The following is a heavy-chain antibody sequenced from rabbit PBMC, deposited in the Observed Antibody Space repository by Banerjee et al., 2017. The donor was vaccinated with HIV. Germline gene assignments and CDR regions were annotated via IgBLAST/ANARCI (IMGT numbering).Heavy chain of an antibody. CDR2: IYPDYGTT. Sequence: QEQLEESGGDLVKPGASLTLTCTASGFSFSSSYYMCWVRQAPGKGLEWIAYIYPDYGTTDYASWVNGRFTISLDNAQNTVFLQMTSLTAADTATYFCARHASGSGYYYYFNLWGQGTLVTVS. CDR3: ARHASGSGYYYYFNL. D-gene: IGHD1-1*01. CDR1: GFSFSSSYY. J-gene: IGHJ4*01. V-gene: IGHV1S45*01.